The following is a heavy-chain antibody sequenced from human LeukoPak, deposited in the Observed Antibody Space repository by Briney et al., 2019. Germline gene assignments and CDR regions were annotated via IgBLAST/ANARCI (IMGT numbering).Heavy chain of an antibody. CDR3: AKAGTLLWFGDRSSWFDP. J-gene: IGHJ5*02. CDR1: GFTFSSYG. Sequence: GGTLRLSCAASGFTFSSYGMSWVRQAPGKGLEWVSAISGSGGSTYYADSVKGRFTISRDNSKNTLYLQMNSLRAEDTAVYYCAKAGTLLWFGDRSSWFDPWGQGTLVTVSS. V-gene: IGHV3-23*01. D-gene: IGHD3-10*01. CDR2: ISGSGGST.